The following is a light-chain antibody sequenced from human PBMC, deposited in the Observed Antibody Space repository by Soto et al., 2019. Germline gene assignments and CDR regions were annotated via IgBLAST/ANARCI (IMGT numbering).Light chain of an antibody. CDR3: QQVKGFPLT. CDR1: HDIARW. J-gene: IGKJ4*01. Sequence: DIQMTQSPSSVSAFVGDRVAITCRASHDIARWLAWYQQQPGKAPRLLIYAASSLQSGVPTRFSDSGSGTDFTLTITNLQPEDSAVYYCQQVKGFPLTFGGGTKVEIK. CDR2: AAS. V-gene: IGKV1-12*01.